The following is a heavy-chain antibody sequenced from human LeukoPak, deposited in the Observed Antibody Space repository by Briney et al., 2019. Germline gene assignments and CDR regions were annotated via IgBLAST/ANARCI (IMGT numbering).Heavy chain of an antibody. D-gene: IGHD5-12*01. CDR3: ATSLYGDYEADY. Sequence: PSETLFLTCSVSGGSIKSHYYTWIRQPPGKGLEWIGYVYYSGTTSYNPSLESRVSISDDTSKNQVFLWLTSVTAADTAVYYCATSLYGDYEADYWGPGILVTVSS. CDR2: VYYSGTT. J-gene: IGHJ4*02. V-gene: IGHV4-59*11. CDR1: GGSIKSHY.